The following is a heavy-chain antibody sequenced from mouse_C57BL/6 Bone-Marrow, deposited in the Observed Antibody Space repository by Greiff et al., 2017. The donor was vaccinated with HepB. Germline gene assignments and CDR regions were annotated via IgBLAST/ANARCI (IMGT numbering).Heavy chain of an antibody. V-gene: IGHV1-53*01. Sequence: QVQLQQPGTELVKPGASVKLSCKASGYTFTSYWMHWVKQRPGQGLEWIGNINPSNGGTNYNEKVKSKATLTVDKSSSTAYMQLSSLTSEDSAVYYCARGGFITTVNWYFDVWGTGTTVTVSS. J-gene: IGHJ1*03. CDR1: GYTFTSYW. D-gene: IGHD1-1*01. CDR2: INPSNGGT. CDR3: ARGGFITTVNWYFDV.